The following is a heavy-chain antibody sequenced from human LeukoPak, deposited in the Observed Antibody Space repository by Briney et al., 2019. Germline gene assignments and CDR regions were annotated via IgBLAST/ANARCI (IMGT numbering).Heavy chain of an antibody. CDR3: ARGAPYSSSWYLFDP. J-gene: IGHJ5*02. V-gene: IGHV1-18*01. CDR1: GYTFTSYG. CDR2: ISAYNGNT. Sequence: ASVTVSFKASGYTFTSYGISWVRQAPGQGLEWMGWISAYNGNTNYAQKLQGRVTITTDTSTSTAYMELRSLRSDDTAVYYCARGAPYSSSWYLFDPWGQGTLVTVSS. D-gene: IGHD6-13*01.